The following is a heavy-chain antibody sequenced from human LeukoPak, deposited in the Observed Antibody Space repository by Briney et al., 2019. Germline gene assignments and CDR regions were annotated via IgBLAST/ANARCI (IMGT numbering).Heavy chain of an antibody. V-gene: IGHV1-69*13. CDR2: IIPIFGTA. CDR1: GGTFSSYA. D-gene: IGHD3-22*01. J-gene: IGHJ4*02. CDR3: ARARYYDSSGYYSHLDY. Sequence: SVKVSCKASGGTFSSYAISWVRQAPGQGLEWMGGIIPIFGTANYAQKFQGRVTITADESTSTAYMELSSLRSEDTAVYYCARARYYDSSGYYSHLDYWGQGTLVTVSS.